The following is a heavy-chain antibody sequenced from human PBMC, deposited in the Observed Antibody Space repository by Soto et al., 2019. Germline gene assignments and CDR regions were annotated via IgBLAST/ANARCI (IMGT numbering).Heavy chain of an antibody. CDR1: GGSFSGYY. CDR2: INHSGST. CDR3: ARDKITGLFDY. D-gene: IGHD2-8*02. V-gene: IGHV4-34*01. J-gene: IGHJ4*02. Sequence: QVQLQQWGAGLLKPSETLSLTCAVYGGSFSGYYWTWIRQPPGTGLEWIGEINHSGSTNYNPSLKSRVTISVDTSKHQFSLKLTSVTAAYTAVYYCARDKITGLFDYWGQGTLVTVSS.